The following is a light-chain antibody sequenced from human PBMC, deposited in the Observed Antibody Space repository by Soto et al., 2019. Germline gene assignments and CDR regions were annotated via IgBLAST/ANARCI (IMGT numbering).Light chain of an antibody. J-gene: IGLJ2*01. V-gene: IGLV1-44*01. Sequence: QSVLTQPPSASGTPGQRVTISCSGSSSNIGSNTVNWYQQLPGTAPKLLIYSNNQRPSGVPDRFSGSKSGTSASLALSGLQSEDEADYHCAAWDDSLNGVVFGGGTQLTVL. CDR3: AAWDDSLNGVV. CDR1: SSNIGSNT. CDR2: SNN.